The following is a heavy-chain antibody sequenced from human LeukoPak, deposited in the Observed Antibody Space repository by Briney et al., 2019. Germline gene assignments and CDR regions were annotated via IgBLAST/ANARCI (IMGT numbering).Heavy chain of an antibody. CDR2: ISGDGVNT. J-gene: IGHJ4*02. Sequence: PGGSLRLSCAASGGTFGDYAMHWVRQAPGKGLEWVSLISGDGVNTYYADSVKGRLTISRDNSKNSLYLQVNSMRTEDTAFYYCASGSTVGCTYFDYWGQGTLVTVSS. CDR3: ASGSTVGCTYFDY. CDR1: GGTFGDYA. V-gene: IGHV3-43*02. D-gene: IGHD3-10*01.